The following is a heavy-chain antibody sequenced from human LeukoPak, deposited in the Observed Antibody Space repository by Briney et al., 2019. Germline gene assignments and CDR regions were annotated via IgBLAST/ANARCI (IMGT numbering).Heavy chain of an antibody. J-gene: IGHJ4*02. Sequence: PGGSLRLSCAASGFTFSDYYMSWIRQAPGKGLEWVSYISSSGSTIYYADSVKGRFTISRDNAKNSLYLQMNSLRAEDTAVYYCARDQPIGYNYGYPVDYWGQGTLVTVSS. D-gene: IGHD5-18*01. CDR1: GFTFSDYY. V-gene: IGHV3-11*04. CDR2: ISSSGSTI. CDR3: ARDQPIGYNYGYPVDY.